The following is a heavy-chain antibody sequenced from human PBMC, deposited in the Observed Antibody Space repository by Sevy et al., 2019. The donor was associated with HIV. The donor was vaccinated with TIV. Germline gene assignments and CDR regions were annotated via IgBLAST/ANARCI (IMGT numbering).Heavy chain of an antibody. CDR1: GFTFRNYA. V-gene: IGHV3-30*04. CDR2: ISHDEIHK. Sequence: GGSLKPSCTAYGFTFRNYAVHWARQAPGKGRGGVAIISHDEIHKNFADSVRGRFSISRDTSKNTIYLQMNSLRPEDTAVYYCARDLPHLLPWELSRGSDFWGQGTLVTVSS. CDR3: ARDLPHLLPWELSRGSDF. J-gene: IGHJ4*02. D-gene: IGHD3-16*01.